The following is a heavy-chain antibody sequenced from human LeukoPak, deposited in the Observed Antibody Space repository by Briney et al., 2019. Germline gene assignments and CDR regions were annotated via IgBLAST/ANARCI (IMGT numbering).Heavy chain of an antibody. J-gene: IGHJ4*02. V-gene: IGHV4-34*01. D-gene: IGHD3-22*01. CDR2: INHSGST. Sequence: PSETLSLTCAVYGGSFSGYYWSWIRQPPGKGLEWIGEINHSGSTNYNPSLKSRVTISVDTSKNQFSLKLSSVTAADTAVYYCARGPGDGSGYYHGLDYWGQGTLVTVSS. CDR1: GGSFSGYY. CDR3: ARGPGDGSGYYHGLDY.